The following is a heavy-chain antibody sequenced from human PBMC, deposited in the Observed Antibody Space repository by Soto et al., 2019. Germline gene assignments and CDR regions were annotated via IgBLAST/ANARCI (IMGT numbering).Heavy chain of an antibody. CDR2: IIPILGIA. CDR1: GGTFSSYT. J-gene: IGHJ4*02. D-gene: IGHD6-19*01. Sequence: QVQLVQSGAEVKKPGSSVKVSCKASGGTFSSYTISWVRQAPGQGLEWMGRIIPILGIANYAQKFQGRVTLAADKSTSTAYMELTSLRSEDTAVNYCARDDDGEQWPVDYWGQGTLVTVSS. V-gene: IGHV1-69*08. CDR3: ARDDDGEQWPVDY.